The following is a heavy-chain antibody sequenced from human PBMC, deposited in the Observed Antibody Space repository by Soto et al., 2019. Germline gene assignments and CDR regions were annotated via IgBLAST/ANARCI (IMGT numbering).Heavy chain of an antibody. CDR2: IYYSGST. J-gene: IGHJ5*02. D-gene: IGHD6-19*01. CDR3: ARDRIQWQRNWWFDP. Sequence: SETLSLTCTVSGGSISSSSYYWSWIRQPPGKGLEWIGYIYYSGSTNYNPSLKSRVTISVDTSKNQFSLKLNSVTAADTAVYYCARDRIQWQRNWWFDPWGQGTLVTVSS. V-gene: IGHV4-61*01. CDR1: GGSISSSSYY.